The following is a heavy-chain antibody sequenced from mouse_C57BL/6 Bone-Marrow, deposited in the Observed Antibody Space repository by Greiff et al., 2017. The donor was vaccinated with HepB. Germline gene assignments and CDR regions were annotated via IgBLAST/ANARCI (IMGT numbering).Heavy chain of an antibody. CDR2: IYPGSGNT. D-gene: IGHD4-1*01. V-gene: IGHV1-76*01. CDR3: ARSNWFYWYFDV. CDR1: GYTFTDYY. Sequence: VQRVESGAELVRPGASVKLSCKASGYTFTDYYINWVKQRPGQGLEWIARIYPGSGNTYYNEKFKGKATLTAEKSSSTAYMQLSSLTSEDSAVYFCARSNWFYWYFDVWGTGTTVTVSS. J-gene: IGHJ1*03.